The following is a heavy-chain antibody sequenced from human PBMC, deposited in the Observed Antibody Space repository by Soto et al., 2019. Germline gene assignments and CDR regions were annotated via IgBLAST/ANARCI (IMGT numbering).Heavy chain of an antibody. J-gene: IGHJ4*02. CDR3: ARIRRYNRNDAR. Sequence: ASVNVSCKASGYTFTGYYMHWVRQAPGQGLEWMGWINPNSGGTNYEQKFQGRVTMTRDTSIRTAYMELSSLRSDDTAVYYCARIRRYNRNDARWGQGTMLTVYS. CDR2: INPNSGGT. D-gene: IGHD1-20*01. CDR1: GYTFTGYY. V-gene: IGHV1-2*02.